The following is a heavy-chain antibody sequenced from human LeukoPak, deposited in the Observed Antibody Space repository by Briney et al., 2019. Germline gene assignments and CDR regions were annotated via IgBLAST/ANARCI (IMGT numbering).Heavy chain of an antibody. D-gene: IGHD3-10*01. Sequence: SETLSLTCTVSGASMSSYYWGWIRQPPGKGLEWIGSIYHSGSTYYNPSLKSRVTISVDTSKNQFSLKLSSVTAADTAVYYCAGSMVRGVIKLDYWGQGTLVTVSS. CDR2: IYHSGST. V-gene: IGHV4-38-2*02. CDR3: AGSMVRGVIKLDY. CDR1: GASMSSYY. J-gene: IGHJ4*02.